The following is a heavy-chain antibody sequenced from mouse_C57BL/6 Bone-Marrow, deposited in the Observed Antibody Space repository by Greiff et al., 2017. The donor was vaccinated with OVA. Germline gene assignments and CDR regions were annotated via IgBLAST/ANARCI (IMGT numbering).Heavy chain of an antibody. V-gene: IGHV3-6*01. CDR2: ISYDGSN. J-gene: IGHJ2*01. Sequence: EVQLQQSGPGLVKPSQSLSLTCSVTGYSITSGYYWNWIRQFPGNKLEWMGYISYDGSNNYNPSLKNRISITRDTSKNQFFLKLNSVTTEDTATYYCARAPYDYDPYYFDYWGQGTTLTVSS. D-gene: IGHD2-4*01. CDR3: ARAPYDYDPYYFDY. CDR1: GYSITSGYY.